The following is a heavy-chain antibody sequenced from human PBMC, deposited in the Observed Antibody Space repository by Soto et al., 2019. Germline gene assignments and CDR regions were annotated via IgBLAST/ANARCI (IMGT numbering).Heavy chain of an antibody. V-gene: IGHV4-31*03. J-gene: IGHJ3*02. CDR1: GGSISSGGYY. CDR2: IYYSGST. CDR3: ARFLWFGELSLDAFDI. Sequence: QVQLQESGPGLVKPSQTLSLTCTVSGGSISSGGYYWSWIRQHPGKGLEWIGYIYYSGSTYYNPSLKSRVTISVDTSKNQFSLKLSSVTAADTAVYYCARFLWFGELSLDAFDIWGQGTMVTVSS. D-gene: IGHD3-10*01.